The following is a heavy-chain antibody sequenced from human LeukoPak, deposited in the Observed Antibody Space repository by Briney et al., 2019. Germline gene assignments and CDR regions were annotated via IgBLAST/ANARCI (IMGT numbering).Heavy chain of an antibody. V-gene: IGHV3-73*01. CDR1: GFTFSGSA. CDR2: IRSRTKNYAT. CDR3: TFSHDYGDH. Sequence: GGSLKPSCAASGFTFSGSAMHWVRQASGKGLEWVGRIRSRTKNYATAYGSSVRGRFTISRDDSKNTAYLQMNSLKTDDTAVYYCTFSHDYGDHWGQGTLVTVSP. D-gene: IGHD4/OR15-4a*01. J-gene: IGHJ4*02.